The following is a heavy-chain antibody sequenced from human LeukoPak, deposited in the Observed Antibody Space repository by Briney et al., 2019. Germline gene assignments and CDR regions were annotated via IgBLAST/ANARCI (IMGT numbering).Heavy chain of an antibody. CDR1: GGSISSGGYY. Sequence: PSETLSLTCTVSGGSISSGGYYWSWIRQHPGKGLEWIGYIYYSGSTYYNPSLKSRVTISVDTSKNQFSLKLSSVTAADTAVYYCASSTVTTRYPHVYNDYWGQGTLVTVSS. CDR2: IYYSGST. D-gene: IGHD4-17*01. CDR3: ASSTVTTRYPHVYNDY. V-gene: IGHV4-31*03. J-gene: IGHJ4*02.